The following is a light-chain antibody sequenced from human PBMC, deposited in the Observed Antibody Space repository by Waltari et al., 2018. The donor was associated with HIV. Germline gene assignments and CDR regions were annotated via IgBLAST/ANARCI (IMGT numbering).Light chain of an antibody. Sequence: DIQITQSTSSVSASVGDRVTIPCRASQSIGNSLAWYQQKPGQAPKLLINAASSLQSGVQSRFSDSGSGTDFTLTINSLQPEDFTTYYCQQFNSFPFTFGPGTKVDVK. CDR3: QQFNSFPFT. CDR1: QSIGNS. CDR2: AAS. J-gene: IGKJ3*01. V-gene: IGKV1-12*02.